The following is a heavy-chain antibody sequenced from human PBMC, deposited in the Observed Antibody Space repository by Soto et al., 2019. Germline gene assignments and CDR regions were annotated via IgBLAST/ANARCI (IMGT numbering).Heavy chain of an antibody. Sequence: VASVKVSCKASGYSFTGLDINWVRQTTGQGLEWMGWMEPSSGRTGYAQKFQGRVTMTRDTSINTAYMELSSLTSDDTAFYYCARGVTAGVDYWGQGTQVTVSS. J-gene: IGHJ4*02. D-gene: IGHD1-26*01. CDR2: MEPSSGRT. CDR3: ARGVTAGVDY. V-gene: IGHV1-8*01. CDR1: GYSFTGLD.